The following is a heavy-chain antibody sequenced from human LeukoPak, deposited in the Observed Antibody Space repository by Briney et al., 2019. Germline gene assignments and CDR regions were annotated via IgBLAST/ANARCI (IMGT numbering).Heavy chain of an antibody. J-gene: IGHJ4*02. CDR1: GGSIRNYY. Sequence: SETLSLTCTVSGGSIRNYYWNWIRQPPGKGLEWIGLIYYSGSTNYNPSLTSRVTISVDTSKNQFSLKLSSVTAVDTAVYYCARKENVYYYFDYWGQGTLVTVSS. CDR3: ARKENVYYYFDY. V-gene: IGHV4-59*12. CDR2: IYYSGST. D-gene: IGHD3-10*01.